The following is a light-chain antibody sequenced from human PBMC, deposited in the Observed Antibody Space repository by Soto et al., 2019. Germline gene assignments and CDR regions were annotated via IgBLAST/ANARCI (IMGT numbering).Light chain of an antibody. CDR2: DVS. J-gene: IGLJ1*01. Sequence: LTQPASVSGSPGQSITISCIGTSSDIGRYNYVSWYQQYPGKAPKFMIYDVSNRPSGVSNRFSGSKSGNTASLSISWLRAEDEADYYCSSYISSSTYVFGTGTKVTVL. V-gene: IGLV2-14*01. CDR3: SSYISSSTYV. CDR1: SSDIGRYNY.